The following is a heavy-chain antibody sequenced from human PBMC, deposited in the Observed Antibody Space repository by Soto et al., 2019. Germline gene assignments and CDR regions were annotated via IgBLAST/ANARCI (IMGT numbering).Heavy chain of an antibody. CDR1: GGSISTGGYY. J-gene: IGHJ4*02. D-gene: IGHD2-15*01. V-gene: IGHV4-31*03. CDR2: RYYSEST. Sequence: TLSLTCTVSGGSISTGGYYWSWIRQLPGKGLEWIGHRYYSESTYYNPSLKSRVSISLDTSKNQFSLKLSFVTAADTAMYYCARTKCSGGSCYSWSLDYWGQGTPVTVSS. CDR3: ARTKCSGGSCYSWSLDY.